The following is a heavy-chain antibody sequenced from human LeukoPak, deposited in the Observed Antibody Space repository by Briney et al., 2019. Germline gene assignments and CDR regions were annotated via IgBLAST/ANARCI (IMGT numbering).Heavy chain of an antibody. V-gene: IGHV1-46*03. Sequence: ASVKVSCKASGYTFTSYYMHWVRQAPGQGLEGIGIINPSGGSTSYAQKFQGRVTMTRDTSTSTVYMELSSLRSEDTAVYYCAREVGATDSYYYYYMDVWGKGTTVTVSS. CDR3: AREVGATDSYYYYYMDV. D-gene: IGHD1-26*01. CDR2: INPSGGST. CDR1: GYTFTSYY. J-gene: IGHJ6*03.